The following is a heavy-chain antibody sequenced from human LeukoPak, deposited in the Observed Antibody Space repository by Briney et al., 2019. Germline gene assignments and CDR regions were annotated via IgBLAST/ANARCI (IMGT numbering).Heavy chain of an antibody. CDR3: ASYGSGSHPSYYFDY. CDR1: GGSISSSSYY. V-gene: IGHV4-30-4*08. Sequence: PSETLSLTCTVSGGSISSSSYYWGWIRQPPGKGLEWIGYIYYSGSTYYNPSLKSRVTISVDTSKNQFSLKLSSVTAADTAVYYCASYGSGSHPSYYFDYWGQGTLVTVSS. CDR2: IYYSGST. D-gene: IGHD3-10*01. J-gene: IGHJ4*02.